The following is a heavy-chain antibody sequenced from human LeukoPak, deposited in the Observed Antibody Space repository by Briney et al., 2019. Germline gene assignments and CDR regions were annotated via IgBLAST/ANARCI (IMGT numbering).Heavy chain of an antibody. Sequence: SETLSLTCAVYGGSFSGYYWSWIRQPPGKGLEWIGEINHSGSTNYNPSLKSRVTISVDTSKNQFSLKLSSVTAADTAVYYCARPRREWLSGYMDVWGKGTTVTVSS. J-gene: IGHJ6*03. CDR1: GGSFSGYY. CDR3: ARPRREWLSGYMDV. CDR2: INHSGST. V-gene: IGHV4-34*01. D-gene: IGHD3-3*01.